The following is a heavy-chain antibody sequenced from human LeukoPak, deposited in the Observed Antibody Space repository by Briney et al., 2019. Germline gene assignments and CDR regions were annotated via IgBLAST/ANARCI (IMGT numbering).Heavy chain of an antibody. CDR3: ARDRAYWSPYSGSWFDY. CDR1: GFTFSSYW. Sequence: PGGSLRLSCAASGFTFSSYWMSWVRQAPGKGLEWVANIKQDGSEKYYVDTVKGRFTISRDNAKNSLYLQMNSLRAEDTAVYYCARDRAYWSPYSGSWFDYWGQGTLVTVSS. D-gene: IGHD6-13*01. J-gene: IGHJ4*02. CDR2: IKQDGSEK. V-gene: IGHV3-7*01.